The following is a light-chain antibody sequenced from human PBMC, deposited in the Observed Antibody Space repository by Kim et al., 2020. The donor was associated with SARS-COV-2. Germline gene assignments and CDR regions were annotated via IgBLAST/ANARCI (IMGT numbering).Light chain of an antibody. CDR3: QQYHSWPYT. Sequence: SLSPGDRATRTRRASQRVSSSLAWYQQKPGQAPRLLIYGGSVRAAGIPARFSGSGSGTELTLTISSLQSEDCAVYYCQQYHSWPYTFGQGTKLEIK. J-gene: IGKJ2*01. CDR2: GGS. CDR1: QRVSSS. V-gene: IGKV3D-15*01.